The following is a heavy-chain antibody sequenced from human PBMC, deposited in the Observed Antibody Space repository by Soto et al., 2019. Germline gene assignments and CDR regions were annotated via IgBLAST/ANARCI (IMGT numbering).Heavy chain of an antibody. D-gene: IGHD3-10*01. J-gene: IGHJ4*02. Sequence: AGGSLRLSCVASGFTFSNYPMSWVRQAPGKGLEWVSAISGGGHSTYYADSVRGRFTISRDNSMNTLYLQMNNLRAEDTALFYCAQSRGITSPDVYWGQGTLVTVSS. V-gene: IGHV3-23*01. CDR2: ISGGGHST. CDR3: AQSRGITSPDVY. CDR1: GFTFSNYP.